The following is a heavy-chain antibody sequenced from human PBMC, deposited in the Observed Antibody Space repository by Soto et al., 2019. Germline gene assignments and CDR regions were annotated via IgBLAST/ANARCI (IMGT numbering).Heavy chain of an antibody. CDR3: ARDCSGGSCYPGMDV. V-gene: IGHV3-21*01. J-gene: IGHJ6*02. CDR2: ISSSGYI. Sequence: GGSLRLSCAASGLNFNSHTINWVRQAPGKRLEWLSSISSSGYIFSTDSVRGRFTISRDNAKNSVYLQINSLRAEDTAVYFCARDCSGGSCYPGMDVWGQGTTVTV. D-gene: IGHD2-15*01. CDR1: GLNFNSHT.